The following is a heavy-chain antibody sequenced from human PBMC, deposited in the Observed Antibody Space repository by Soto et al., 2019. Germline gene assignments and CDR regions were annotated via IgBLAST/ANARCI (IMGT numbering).Heavy chain of an antibody. CDR3: ARAVGYCSSTSCYGGVYYYGMDV. Sequence: PSETLSLTCAVYGGSFSGYYWSWIRQPPGKGLEWIGEINHSGSTNYNPSLKSRVTISVDTSKNQFSLKLSSVTAADTAVYYCARAVGYCSSTSCYGGVYYYGMDVWGQGTTVTVSS. CDR1: GGSFSGYY. CDR2: INHSGST. J-gene: IGHJ6*02. V-gene: IGHV4-34*01. D-gene: IGHD2-2*01.